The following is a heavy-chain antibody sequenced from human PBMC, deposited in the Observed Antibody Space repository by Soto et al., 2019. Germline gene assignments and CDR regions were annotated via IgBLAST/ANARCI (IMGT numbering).Heavy chain of an antibody. CDR1: GGTFSSYA. V-gene: IGHV1-69*13. CDR2: IIPIFGTA. D-gene: IGHD2-2*01. J-gene: IGHJ6*02. Sequence: SVKVSCKASGGTFSSYAISWVRQAPGQGLEWMGGIIPIFGTANYAQKFQGRVTITADESTSTAYMELSSLRSEDTAVYYCARFRDGTAALHGGGFWYYYGMDVWGQGTTVTVSS. CDR3: ARFRDGTAALHGGGFWYYYGMDV.